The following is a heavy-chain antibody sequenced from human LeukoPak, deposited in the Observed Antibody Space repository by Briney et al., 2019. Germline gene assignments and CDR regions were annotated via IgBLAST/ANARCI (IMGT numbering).Heavy chain of an antibody. CDR1: GGSFSGDY. V-gene: IGHV4-34*01. D-gene: IGHD2-21*02. CDR2: INHSGIT. CDR3: ARDRDGRGYYFDY. J-gene: IGHJ4*02. Sequence: SETLSLTCAVYGGSFSGDYWIWIRQTPEKGLEWIGEINHSGITNYNPSFKSRVAISVDTSKNQFSLKLSSVTAADTAVYYCARDRDGRGYYFDYWGQGTLVTVSS.